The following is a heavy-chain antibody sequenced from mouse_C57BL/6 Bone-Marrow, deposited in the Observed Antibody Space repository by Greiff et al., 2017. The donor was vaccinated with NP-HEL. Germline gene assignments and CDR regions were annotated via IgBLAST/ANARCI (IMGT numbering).Heavy chain of an antibody. CDR2: IYPSDSET. Sequence: QVQLQQPGAELVRPGSSVKLSCKASGYTFTSYWMDWVKQRPGQGLEWIGNIYPSDSETHYNQKFKDKATWTVDKSSSTAYMQLSSLTSEDSAVYYCARGAMGCYWGQGTLVTVSA. CDR1: GYTFTSYW. J-gene: IGHJ3*01. V-gene: IGHV1-61*01. CDR3: ARGAMGCY. D-gene: IGHD1-1*02.